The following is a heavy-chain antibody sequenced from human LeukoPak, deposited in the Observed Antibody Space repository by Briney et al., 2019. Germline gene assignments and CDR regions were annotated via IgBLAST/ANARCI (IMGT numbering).Heavy chain of an antibody. Sequence: GGSLRLSCGASGFTFSSNAMSWVRQAPGMRLEWVSTIGDSGGGTYYADSVKGRFTISRDNSQNTLYLQMNSLRAEDTAVYYCAKYRGFGDSYDSWGQGTLVTVSS. CDR2: IGDSGGGT. CDR3: AKYRGFGDSYDS. J-gene: IGHJ4*02. V-gene: IGHV3-23*01. CDR1: GFTFSSNA. D-gene: IGHD3-10*01.